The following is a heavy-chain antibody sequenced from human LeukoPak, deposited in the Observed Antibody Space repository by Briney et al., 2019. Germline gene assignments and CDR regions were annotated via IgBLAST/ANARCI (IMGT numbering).Heavy chain of an antibody. J-gene: IGHJ4*02. D-gene: IGHD3-10*01. V-gene: IGHV3-64D*09. Sequence: GGSLRLSCSGSGFTFSSYTMHWVRQAPGKGLEYVSAISSNGGSTYYADSVKGRFTISRDNSKNTLYLQMSSLRAEDTAVYYCVKVPRGAGGWYYFDYWGQGTLVTVSS. CDR3: VKVPRGAGGWYYFDY. CDR1: GFTFSSYT. CDR2: ISSNGGST.